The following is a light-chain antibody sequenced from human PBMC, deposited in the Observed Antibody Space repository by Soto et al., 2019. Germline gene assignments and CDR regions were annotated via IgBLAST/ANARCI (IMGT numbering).Light chain of an antibody. CDR2: EVT. CDR3: CSSAPESTYV. Sequence: QSVLTQPASVSGSPGQSITISCTGTRSDIGSYNSIAWYQQHPGKAPRVMIFEVTKRPSGISNRFSGSKSGSTASLTISGLQAEDEADYFCCSSAPESTYVFGTGTKVTVL. J-gene: IGLJ1*01. V-gene: IGLV2-23*02. CDR1: RSDIGSYNS.